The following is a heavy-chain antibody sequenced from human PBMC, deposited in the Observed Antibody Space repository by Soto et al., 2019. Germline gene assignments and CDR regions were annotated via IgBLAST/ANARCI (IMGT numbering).Heavy chain of an antibody. V-gene: IGHV3-48*01. Sequence: GGSLRLSCAASGFTFSSYSMNWVRQAPGKGLEWVSYISISSSTIYYADSVKGRFTISRDNAENSLYLQMNSLRAEDTAVYYCARGAYYYDSSGLSYWGQGTLVTVSS. J-gene: IGHJ4*02. CDR3: ARGAYYYDSSGLSY. D-gene: IGHD3-22*01. CDR2: ISISSSTI. CDR1: GFTFSSYS.